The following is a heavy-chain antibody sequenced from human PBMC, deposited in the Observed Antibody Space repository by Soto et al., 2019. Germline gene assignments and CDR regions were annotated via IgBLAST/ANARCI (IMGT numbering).Heavy chain of an antibody. D-gene: IGHD4-4*01. Sequence: ASVKVSCKASGYTFTSYYMHWVRQAPGQGLEWMGIINPSGGSTSYAQKFQGRVTMTRDTSTSTVYMELSSLRSEDTAVYYCARGPSNEGLYYYGMDVWGQGTTVNVSS. CDR3: ARGPSNEGLYYYGMDV. V-gene: IGHV1-46*01. CDR1: GYTFTSYY. CDR2: INPSGGST. J-gene: IGHJ6*02.